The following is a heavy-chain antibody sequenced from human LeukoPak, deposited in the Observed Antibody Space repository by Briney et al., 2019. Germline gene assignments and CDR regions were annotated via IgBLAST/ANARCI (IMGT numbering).Heavy chain of an antibody. V-gene: IGHV3-30*02. CDR2: MRSDGSTK. J-gene: IGHJ4*02. CDR1: GFTFSNYA. Sequence: GGSLRLSCAASGFTFSNYAMHWVRQAPGKGLEWVAYMRSDGSTKYYADSVKGRFTISRDNSKNTLYGQMNSLRAEDTAVYYCAKGYDSSRFYLDYWGQGTLVTVSS. D-gene: IGHD3-22*01. CDR3: AKGYDSSRFYLDY.